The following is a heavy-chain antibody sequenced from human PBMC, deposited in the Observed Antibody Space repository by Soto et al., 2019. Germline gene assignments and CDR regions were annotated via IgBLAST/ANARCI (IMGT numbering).Heavy chain of an antibody. CDR1: GFTFSSYE. Sequence: PGGSLRLSCAASGFTFSSYEMNWVRQAPGKGLEWVSYISSSGTTIYNAESVKGRFTISRDNAKNSLYLQMNSLRAEDTAVYYCARKFTIFGVVIKYYYGMDVWGQGTTVTVSS. CDR2: ISSSGTTI. D-gene: IGHD3-3*01. J-gene: IGHJ6*02. V-gene: IGHV3-48*03. CDR3: ARKFTIFGVVIKYYYGMDV.